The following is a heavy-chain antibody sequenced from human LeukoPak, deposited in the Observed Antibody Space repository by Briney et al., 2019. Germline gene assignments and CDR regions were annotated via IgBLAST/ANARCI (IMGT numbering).Heavy chain of an antibody. CDR1: GGSFSDYY. CDR3: ARRLYSSGHDAFDI. Sequence: PSETLSLTCAVYGGSFSDYYWIWIRQSPGKGPEWIGEITHSGSTNYNPSLKSRVTISVDTSNNQFSLRLSSVTAADTAVYYCARRLYSSGHDAFDIWGQGTMVTVSS. V-gene: IGHV4-34*01. J-gene: IGHJ3*02. D-gene: IGHD6-19*01. CDR2: ITHSGST.